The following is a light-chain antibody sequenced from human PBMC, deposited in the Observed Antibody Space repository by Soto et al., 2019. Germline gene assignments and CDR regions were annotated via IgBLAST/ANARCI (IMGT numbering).Light chain of an antibody. CDR2: GAS. CDR3: QQYSSWPYT. CDR1: QSVSSD. J-gene: IGKJ2*01. Sequence: EIVMTQSPATLSVSPGERATLSCRASQSVSSDLAWYQQKPGQAPRLLIYGASTRAPGIPARFSDSGSGTEFTLTISSLQSEDFAVYYCQQYSSWPYTFGQGTKLEIK. V-gene: IGKV3-15*01.